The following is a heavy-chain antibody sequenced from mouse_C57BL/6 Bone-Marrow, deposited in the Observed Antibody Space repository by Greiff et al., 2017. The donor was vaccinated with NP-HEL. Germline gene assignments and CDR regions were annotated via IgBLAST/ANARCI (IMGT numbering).Heavy chain of an antibody. D-gene: IGHD1-1*01. CDR3: ARKGLTTVVPYAMDY. V-gene: IGHV2-2*01. J-gene: IGHJ4*01. CDR1: GFSLTSYG. Sequence: QVQLQQSGPGLVQPSQSLSITCTVSGFSLTSYGVHWVRQSPGKGLEWLGVIWSGGSTDYNAAYISRLSISKDNPKSQFFFKMNSLQADDTSIYYCARKGLTTVVPYAMDYWGQGTSVTVSS. CDR2: IWSGGST.